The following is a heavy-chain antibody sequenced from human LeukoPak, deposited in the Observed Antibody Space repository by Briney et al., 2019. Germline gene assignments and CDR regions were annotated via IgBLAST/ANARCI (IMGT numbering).Heavy chain of an antibody. CDR2: IYYSGST. J-gene: IGHJ5*02. V-gene: IGHV4-59*08. CDR1: GGSISGYY. D-gene: IGHD3-22*01. CDR3: ARYSGYYYEGERNWFDP. Sequence: SETLSLTCTVSGGSISGYYWSWIRQPPGKGLEWIGYIYYSGSTNYNPSLKSRVTISVDTSKNQFSLKLSSVTAADTAVYYCARYSGYYYEGERNWFDPWGQGTLVTVSS.